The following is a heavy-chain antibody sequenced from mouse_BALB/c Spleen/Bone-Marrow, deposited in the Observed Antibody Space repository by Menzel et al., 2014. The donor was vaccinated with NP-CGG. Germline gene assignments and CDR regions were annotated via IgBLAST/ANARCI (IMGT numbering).Heavy chain of an antibody. CDR3: ARYEGPAWFAY. CDR1: GYSFTTYW. J-gene: IGHJ3*01. V-gene: IGHV1S81*02. Sequence: VQLQQSGAALVKPGASVRLSCKASGYSFTTYWIHWVKQRPGQGLEWIGEINPSNGRTNYNEKFKSKVTLTVDKSSSTAYMELSRLASEGPAVYYCARYEGPAWFAYWGQGTLVTVSA. CDR2: INPSNGRT. D-gene: IGHD2-3*01.